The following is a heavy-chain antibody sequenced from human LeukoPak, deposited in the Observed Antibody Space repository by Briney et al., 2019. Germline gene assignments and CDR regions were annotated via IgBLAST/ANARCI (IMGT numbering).Heavy chain of an antibody. CDR2: ISQSGST. CDR1: GGSFSGYY. J-gene: IGHJ6*02. D-gene: IGHD2-8*01. V-gene: IGHV4-34*01. CDR3: ARRTPHCTNGVCYGYYYGMDV. Sequence: PSETLSLTCAVHGGSFSGYYWTWIRQSPVKGLEWIGEISQSGSTNHNPSLKSRITLSVATSKNQFSLKLTSLTAADTAVYYCARRTPHCTNGVCYGYYYGMDVWGQGTTVTVSS.